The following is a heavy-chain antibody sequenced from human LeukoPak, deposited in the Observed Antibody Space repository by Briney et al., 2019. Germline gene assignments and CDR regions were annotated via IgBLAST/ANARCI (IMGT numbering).Heavy chain of an antibody. CDR3: AEAYCGGDCSLPSDY. V-gene: IGHV3-64*01. J-gene: IGHJ4*02. D-gene: IGHD2-21*02. Sequence: GGSLRLSCAASGFTFSSYAMHWVRQAPGKGLEYVSAISSNGGSTYYANSVKGRFTISRDNSKNTLYLQMNSLRAEDTAVYYCAEAYCGGDCSLPSDYWGQGTLVTVSS. CDR2: ISSNGGST. CDR1: GFTFSSYA.